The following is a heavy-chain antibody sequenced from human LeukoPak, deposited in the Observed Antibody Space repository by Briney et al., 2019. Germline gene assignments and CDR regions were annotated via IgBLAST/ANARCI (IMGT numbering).Heavy chain of an antibody. CDR1: GFTFSSYG. D-gene: IGHD1-26*01. CDR2: IRYDGSNK. J-gene: IGHJ4*02. Sequence: GGSLRLSCAASGFTFSSYGMHWVRQAPGKGLEWVAFIRYDGSNKYYADSVKGRFTISRDNSKNALYLQMNSLRAEDTAVYYCAKAYSGSYPTDYWGQGTLVTVSS. CDR3: AKAYSGSYPTDY. V-gene: IGHV3-30*02.